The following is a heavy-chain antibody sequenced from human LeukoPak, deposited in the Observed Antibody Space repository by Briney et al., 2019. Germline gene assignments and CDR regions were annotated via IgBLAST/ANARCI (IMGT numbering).Heavy chain of an antibody. V-gene: IGHV1-8*01. CDR1: GYTFTSYD. D-gene: IGHD1-26*01. CDR3: ARAKRELPSYYYYMDV. J-gene: IGHJ6*03. CDR2: MNPNSGNT. Sequence: VASVKVSCKASGYTFTSYDINWVLQSTGQGLEWMGWMNPNSGNTGYAQKFQGRVTMTRNTSISTAYMELSSLRSEDTAVYYCARAKRELPSYYYYMDVWGKGTTVTVSS.